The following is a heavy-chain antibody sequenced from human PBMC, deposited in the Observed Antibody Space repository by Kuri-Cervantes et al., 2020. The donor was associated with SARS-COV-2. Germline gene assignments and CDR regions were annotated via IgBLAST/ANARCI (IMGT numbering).Heavy chain of an antibody. CDR3: AKGSATSV. CDR2: ISYDGSNK. CDR1: GFTFSSYA. Sequence: GGSLRLSCAASGFTFSSYAMHWVRQAPGKGLEWVAVISYDGSNKYYADSVKGRFTISRDNSKNTLYLQMNSLRAEDTAVYYCAKGSATSVWGQGTLVTVSS. J-gene: IGHJ4*02. D-gene: IGHD1-26*01. V-gene: IGHV3-30*04.